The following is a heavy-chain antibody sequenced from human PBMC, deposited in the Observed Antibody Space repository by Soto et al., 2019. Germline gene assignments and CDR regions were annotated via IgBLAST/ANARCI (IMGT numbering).Heavy chain of an antibody. Sequence: EVQLVESGGGLVQPGGSLRLSCAASGFTFNNHYMDWVRQAPGKGLEWVAGIRKEVNSYNTEYAASVKGRFTISRDDSKNAMYLQRNSMTTDDRAVYACVGVTEAGDNFATGGQGTLVTVSS. D-gene: IGHD2-21*01. CDR3: VGVTEAGDNFAT. CDR2: IRKEVNSYNT. CDR1: GFTFNNHY. J-gene: IGHJ4*02. V-gene: IGHV3-72*01.